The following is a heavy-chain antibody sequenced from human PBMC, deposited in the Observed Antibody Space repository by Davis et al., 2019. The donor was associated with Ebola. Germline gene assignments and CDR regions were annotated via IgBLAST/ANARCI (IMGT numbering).Heavy chain of an antibody. CDR3: ARRSGYDFAWAWMRGGMDV. D-gene: IGHD5-12*01. CDR2: INHCRYP. V-gene: IGHV4-34*01. J-gene: IGHJ6*02. Sequence: SQTLSPTCPVYAASPTGDYWRWIRQPPGKGLEWNGEINHCRYPNYNPSLKSRVTISVDTSKNQFSLKLSSVTAADTAVYYCARRSGYDFAWAWMRGGMDVWGQGTTVTVSS. CDR1: AASPTGDY.